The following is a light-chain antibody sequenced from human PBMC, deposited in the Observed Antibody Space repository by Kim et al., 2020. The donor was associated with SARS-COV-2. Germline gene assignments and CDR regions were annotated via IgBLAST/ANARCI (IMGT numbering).Light chain of an antibody. CDR2: DAS. V-gene: IGKV3-11*01. CDR1: ENINNH. CDR3: QQRSDWPLLA. J-gene: IGKJ4*01. Sequence: SPGERATLSCRASENINNHLVWYQQRPGQAPRVLIYDASNRATGIPARFSGSGSGTDFTLTISSLESEDFAVYYCQQRSDWPLLAFGGGTKVDIK.